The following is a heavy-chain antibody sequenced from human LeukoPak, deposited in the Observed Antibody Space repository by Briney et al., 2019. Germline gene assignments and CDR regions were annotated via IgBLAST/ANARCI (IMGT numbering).Heavy chain of an antibody. CDR1: GFPFFSYY. J-gene: IGHJ4*02. Sequence: GGSLRLSCAASGFPFFSYYMTWVRQAPGKGLEWVATINQDESVTDSVDAVKGRFTISRDNAKNSLYLQMNSLRDEDTAVYYCSSESRYWGQGTLVIVSS. V-gene: IGHV3-7*02. D-gene: IGHD3-22*01. CDR2: INQDESVT. CDR3: SSESRY.